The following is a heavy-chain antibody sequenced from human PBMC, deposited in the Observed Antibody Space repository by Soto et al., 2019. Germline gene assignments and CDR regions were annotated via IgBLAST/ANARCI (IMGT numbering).Heavy chain of an antibody. CDR3: AKDRPTTSSSKMDV. CDR2: ISGGGDGT. D-gene: IGHD6-6*01. CDR1: GFTFSTFA. V-gene: IGHV3-23*01. J-gene: IGHJ6*04. Sequence: EVQLLESGGGLVQPGGSLRLSCAASGFTFSTFAMSWVRQAPGKGLEWVSTISGGGDGTYYADSVKGRFTISRDNSKNTMYLQMDSLRAEDTAVYSCAKDRPTTSSSKMDVWGKGTTVTVSS.